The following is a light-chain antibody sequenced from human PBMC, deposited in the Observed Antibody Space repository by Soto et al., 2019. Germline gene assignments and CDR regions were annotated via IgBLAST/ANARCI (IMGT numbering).Light chain of an antibody. V-gene: IGKV1-39*01. Sequence: DIQMTQSPSSLSASVGDRVTITCRASQSISGHLNWYQQKPGKAPKVLISGASTLHNGVPSRFSGRGSGTDFTLTISSLQPEDVATYYCQQSLSTLLTFGGGTKVEIK. CDR1: QSISGH. CDR2: GAS. J-gene: IGKJ4*01. CDR3: QQSLSTLLT.